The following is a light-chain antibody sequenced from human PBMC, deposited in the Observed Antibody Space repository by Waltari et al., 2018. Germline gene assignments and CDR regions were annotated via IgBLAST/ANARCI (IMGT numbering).Light chain of an antibody. Sequence: DIVMTQSPDSLAVSLGERATINCKSSQSVLYSSNDKNYLAWYQQKPGKPHRRLIHWASTRGSGVPDRFSGSGAGTDFTLTISSLQAEDVAVYYCQQYYSTPRTFGQGTKVEVK. CDR3: QQYYSTPRT. CDR1: QSVLYSSNDKNY. CDR2: WAS. J-gene: IGKJ1*01. V-gene: IGKV4-1*01.